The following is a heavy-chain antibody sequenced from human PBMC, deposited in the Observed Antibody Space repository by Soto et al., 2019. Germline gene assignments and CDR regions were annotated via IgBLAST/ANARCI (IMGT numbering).Heavy chain of an antibody. Sequence: QVQLVQSGAEVKKPGASVKISCKASGYAFTSYALTWVRQAPGQGLEWMGWISAYNDNTNYAQKVQGRVTMTTDTSTTTAYMELMSLRSDETAVYYCARDRGATASRELDYWGQGTLVTVSS. D-gene: IGHD1-26*01. CDR1: GYAFTSYA. V-gene: IGHV1-18*01. J-gene: IGHJ4*02. CDR3: ARDRGATASRELDY. CDR2: ISAYNDNT.